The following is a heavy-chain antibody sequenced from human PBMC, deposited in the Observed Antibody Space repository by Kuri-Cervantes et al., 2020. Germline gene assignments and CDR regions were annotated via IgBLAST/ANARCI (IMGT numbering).Heavy chain of an antibody. J-gene: IGHJ5*02. D-gene: IGHD1-26*01. CDR2: ISETGDDT. Sequence: GESLKISCAASGFIFRTYVMTWVRQAPGRGLEGVSTISETGDDTYYADSVKGRFTISRDNSKNTLYLQMNSLRDEDTAVYYCARSRGSYYFIENVGWFDPWGQGTLVTVSS. V-gene: IGHV3-23*01. CDR1: GFIFRTYV. CDR3: ARSRGSYYFIENVGWFDP.